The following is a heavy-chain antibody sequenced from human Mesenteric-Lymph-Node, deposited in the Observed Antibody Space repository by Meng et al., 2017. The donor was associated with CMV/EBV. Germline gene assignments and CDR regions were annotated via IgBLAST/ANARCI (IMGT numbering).Heavy chain of an antibody. J-gene: IGHJ4*02. CDR2: IKPDGSEK. CDR1: GFRFTDFW. CDR3: ARDTPGD. V-gene: IGHV3-7*01. Sequence: GESLKISCAASGFRFTDFWMSWARQAPEKGLEWVANIKPDGSEKNYVDSVKGRFTISRDNAKNSVYLQVNSLRAEDTAVYYCARDTPGDCGQGTLVTVSS. D-gene: IGHD3-10*01.